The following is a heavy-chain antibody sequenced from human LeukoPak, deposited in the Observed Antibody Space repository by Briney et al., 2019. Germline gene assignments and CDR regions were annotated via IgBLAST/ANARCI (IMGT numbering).Heavy chain of an antibody. Sequence: PGGSLRLSCAASGFTFTSYWMSWVRQAPGKGLEWVANIKHDGSERYYVDSAKGRFTISRDDAKNALYLQLNSLRTEDTAVYYCAKDLGGEGGSGFPGYWGRGTLVTVSS. J-gene: IGHJ4*02. CDR1: GFTFTSYW. D-gene: IGHD3-10*01. CDR2: IKHDGSER. V-gene: IGHV3-7*04. CDR3: AKDLGGEGGSGFPGY.